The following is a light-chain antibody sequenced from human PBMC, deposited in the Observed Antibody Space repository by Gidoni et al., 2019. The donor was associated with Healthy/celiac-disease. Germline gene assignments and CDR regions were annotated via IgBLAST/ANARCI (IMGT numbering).Light chain of an antibody. V-gene: IGKV1-5*03. Sequence: DIQITQSPSTLSASVGERVTITCRSSQSISSWLAWYQQKPGKAPKLLIYKASSLESGVPSRFSGSGSGTESTLTISSLQPDDFATYYCQQYNSYPTFGPGTKVDIK. CDR3: QQYNSYPT. CDR1: QSISSW. J-gene: IGKJ3*01. CDR2: KAS.